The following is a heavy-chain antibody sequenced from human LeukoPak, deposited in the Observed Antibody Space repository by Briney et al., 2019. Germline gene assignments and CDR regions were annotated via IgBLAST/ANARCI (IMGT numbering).Heavy chain of an antibody. Sequence: GGSLRLSCAASGFTFSSYWMSWVRQAPGKGLEWVSVIHAGGTTYYADSVKGRFTISRDKDTLYLQMNSLRVEDTAVYYCAKMHCSTTSCPYYMDVWGNGTTVTVSS. CDR3: AKMHCSTTSCPYYMDV. D-gene: IGHD2-2*01. J-gene: IGHJ6*03. CDR1: GFTFSSYW. CDR2: IHAGGTT. V-gene: IGHV3-53*01.